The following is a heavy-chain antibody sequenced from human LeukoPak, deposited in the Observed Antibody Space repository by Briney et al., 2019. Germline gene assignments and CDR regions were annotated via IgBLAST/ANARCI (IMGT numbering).Heavy chain of an antibody. Sequence: PGGSLRLSCAASGFTFSSYGMHWVRQAPGKGLEWVAVIWYDGSNKYYADSVKGRFTISRDNSKNTLYLQMNNLRAEDTAVYYCVRSTRDMSGSYLGDYWGQGTLVTVSS. CDR1: GFTFSSYG. CDR3: VRSTRDMSGSYLGDY. CDR2: IWYDGSNK. D-gene: IGHD1-26*01. V-gene: IGHV3-33*08. J-gene: IGHJ4*02.